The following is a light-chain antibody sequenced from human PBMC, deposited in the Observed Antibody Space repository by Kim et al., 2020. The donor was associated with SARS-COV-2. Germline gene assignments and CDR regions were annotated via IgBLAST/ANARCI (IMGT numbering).Light chain of an antibody. CDR3: QQYGTCPQT. V-gene: IGKV1-16*01. J-gene: IGKJ2*01. Sequence: SGAQGDRVTISCRASQGMSNYLAWFQQKPGKAPKFLIYGVSSLASGVPSRFSGSGSGTDFTLTISSLQPEDFATYYCQQYGTCPQTFGQGTKLEI. CDR1: QGMSNY. CDR2: GVS.